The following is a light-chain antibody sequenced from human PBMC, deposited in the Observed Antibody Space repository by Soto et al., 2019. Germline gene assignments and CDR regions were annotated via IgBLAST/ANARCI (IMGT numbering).Light chain of an antibody. V-gene: IGKV3-11*01. CDR3: QQRHMLPIT. CDR2: DAY. CDR1: QSFRGL. J-gene: IGKJ5*01. Sequence: EVVLTQSPVTLSLSPGERATLSCRASQSFRGLLAWYQQTPDQAPRLLIYDAYNRATGIPPRFSGSGSGPDFTLTISSLEPEDSAVYYCQQRHMLPITFGQGTRLEIK.